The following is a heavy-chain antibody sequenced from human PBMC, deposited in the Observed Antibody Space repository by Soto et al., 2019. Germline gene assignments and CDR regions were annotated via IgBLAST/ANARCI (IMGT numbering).Heavy chain of an antibody. CDR2: ISSTGSYI. CDR3: ARKGADFGVVTPFDS. V-gene: IGHV3-21*02. J-gene: IGHJ4*02. Sequence: EVQLVESGGGLVKPGGSLRLSCAASGFTFNTHSMNWVRQAPGKGLEWVSSISSTGSYIYYADSVKGRFTISRDNAKNSLYLQMNSLRAEDTAVYLCARKGADFGVVTPFDSWGQGVLVTVSS. CDR1: GFTFNTHS. D-gene: IGHD3-3*01.